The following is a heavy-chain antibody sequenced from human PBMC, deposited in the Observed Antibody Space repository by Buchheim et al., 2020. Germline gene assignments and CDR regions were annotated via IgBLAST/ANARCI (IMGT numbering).Heavy chain of an antibody. Sequence: QVQLEESGGGLVKPGGSLRLSCAASGFIFSDYYMTWIRQAPGKGLEWVSYINSTGDYTDYTDSVKGRFTISRDNARNSLFLQMDSLRAEDTAVYYCARGVQSGTAALLHWGQGTL. D-gene: IGHD2-8*02. J-gene: IGHJ4*02. CDR2: INSTGDYT. CDR3: ARGVQSGTAALLH. CDR1: GFIFSDYY. V-gene: IGHV3-11*05.